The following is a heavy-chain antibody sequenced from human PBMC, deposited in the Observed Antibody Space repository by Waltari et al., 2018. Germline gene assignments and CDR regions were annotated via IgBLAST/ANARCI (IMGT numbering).Heavy chain of an antibody. Sequence: QVQLQESGPGLVKPSETLSLTCAVSGYSSGSGYYWRWIRQPPGKGLEWIGSIYHSGSTYYNPSLKSRVTISVDTSKNQFSLKLSSVPAADTAVYYCARHRIAVAGTFDAFDIWGQGTMVTVSS. J-gene: IGHJ3*02. CDR2: IYHSGST. V-gene: IGHV4-38-2*01. CDR1: GYSSGSGYY. D-gene: IGHD6-19*01. CDR3: ARHRIAVAGTFDAFDI.